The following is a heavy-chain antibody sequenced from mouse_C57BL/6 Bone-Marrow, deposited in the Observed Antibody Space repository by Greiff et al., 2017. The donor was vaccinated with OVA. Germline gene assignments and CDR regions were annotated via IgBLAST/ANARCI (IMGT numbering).Heavy chain of an antibody. D-gene: IGHD2-1*01. J-gene: IGHJ2*01. CDR2: IDPSDSYT. Sequence: VQLQQPGAELVMPGASVKLSCKASGYTFTSYWMHWVKQRPGQGLEWIGEIDPSDSYTNYNQKFKGKSTLTVAKSSSTAYMQLSSLSSEDSAVYYCAREELLWHLDYWCLGTTLPVSS. CDR3: AREELLWHLDY. CDR1: GYTFTSYW. V-gene: IGHV1-69*01.